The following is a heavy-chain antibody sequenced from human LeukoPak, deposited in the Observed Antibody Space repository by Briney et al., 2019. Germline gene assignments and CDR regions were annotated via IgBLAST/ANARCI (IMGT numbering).Heavy chain of an antibody. D-gene: IGHD3-16*01. J-gene: IGHJ6*02. CDR3: ARDRRVLGEDYYYYYGMDV. Sequence: GGCLRLSCAASGFTVSSNYMSWVRQAPGKGLEWVSVIYSGGSTYYADSVKGRFTISRDNSKNTLYLQMNSLRAEDTAVYYCARDRRVLGEDYYYYYGMDVWGQGTTVTVSS. V-gene: IGHV3-53*01. CDR2: IYSGGST. CDR1: GFTVSSNY.